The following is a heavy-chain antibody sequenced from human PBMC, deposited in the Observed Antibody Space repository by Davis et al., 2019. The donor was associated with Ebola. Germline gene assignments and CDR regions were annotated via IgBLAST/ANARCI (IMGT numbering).Heavy chain of an antibody. Sequence: ASVKVSCKASGYTFTSYAMHWVRQASGQRLEWMGWINAGNGNTKYSQKFQGRVTITRDTSISTAYMELQRLRSDDTAVYYCARVDSVTYTSLDYWGQGTLVTVSS. J-gene: IGHJ4*02. V-gene: IGHV1-3*01. D-gene: IGHD2-2*02. CDR3: ARVDSVTYTSLDY. CDR2: INAGNGNT. CDR1: GYTFTSYA.